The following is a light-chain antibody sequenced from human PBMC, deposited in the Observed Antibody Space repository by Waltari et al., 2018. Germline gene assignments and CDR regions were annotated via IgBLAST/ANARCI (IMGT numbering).Light chain of an antibody. Sequence: QSALTQPASVSGSPGLSITISCTGTSSDVGSYNFVSWYQQHPGKAPKPMIYDVTKRPPGVFNRLSGSKSGNTASLTISGLQAGDEADYYCCSYASTTWVFGGGTRLTVL. J-gene: IGLJ3*02. CDR2: DVT. CDR3: CSYASTTWV. CDR1: SSDVGSYNF. V-gene: IGLV2-23*02.